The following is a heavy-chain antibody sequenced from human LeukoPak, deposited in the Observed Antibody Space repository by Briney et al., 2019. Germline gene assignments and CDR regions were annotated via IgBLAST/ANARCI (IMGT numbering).Heavy chain of an antibody. J-gene: IGHJ3*02. Sequence: SGPALVKPTQTLTLTCTFSGFSLTTNGMCVNWIRQPPGKALEWLARIDWDDDKYYSTSLKTRLTISKDTSKNQVVLIMTNMAPVDTATYYCARTHYRQDGEEAGSFGAFDIWGQGTVVTVSS. CDR3: ARTHYRQDGEEAGSFGAFDI. D-gene: IGHD5-24*01. CDR1: GFSLTTNGMC. V-gene: IGHV2-70*11. CDR2: IDWDDDK.